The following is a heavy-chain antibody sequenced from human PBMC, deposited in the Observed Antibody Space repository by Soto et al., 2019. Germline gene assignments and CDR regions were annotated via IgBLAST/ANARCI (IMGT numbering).Heavy chain of an antibody. J-gene: IGHJ4*02. V-gene: IGHV3-23*01. CDR3: AKYQPMTQPRPYFDY. CDR1: GVTFSSYA. D-gene: IGHD3-22*01. Sequence: PGGSLRLSCAASGVTFSSYALSWVRQAPGKGLGWVSAISSSGGSTFYADSVKGRFTISRDNSRNTLYLQMNSLRAEDTAIYYCAKYQPMTQPRPYFDYWGQGTLVTVSS. CDR2: ISSSGGST.